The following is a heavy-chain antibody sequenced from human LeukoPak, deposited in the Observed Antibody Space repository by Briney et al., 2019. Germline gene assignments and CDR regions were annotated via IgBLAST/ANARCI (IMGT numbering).Heavy chain of an antibody. Sequence: SETLSLTCAVYGGSFSGYYWSWIRQPPGKGLEWIGEINHSGSNNYNPSLKSRVTISVDMSKKQFSLKLSSVTAADTAVYYCARVDIVATGEWFDPWGQGTLVTVSS. CDR3: ARVDIVATGEWFDP. CDR2: INHSGSN. V-gene: IGHV4-34*01. J-gene: IGHJ5*02. D-gene: IGHD5-12*01. CDR1: GGSFSGYY.